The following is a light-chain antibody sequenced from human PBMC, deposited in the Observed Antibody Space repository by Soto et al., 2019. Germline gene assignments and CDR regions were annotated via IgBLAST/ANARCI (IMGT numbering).Light chain of an antibody. CDR3: QQYYSYSWT. CDR1: QGISSY. CDR2: AAS. J-gene: IGKJ1*01. V-gene: IGKV1-8*01. Sequence: IRMTQSPSSLSASTGDRVTITCRASQGISSYLAWYQQKPGKAPKLLIYAASTLQSGVPSRFSGSGSGTDFTLTISCLQSEDFATYYCQQYYSYSWTFGQGTKVDI.